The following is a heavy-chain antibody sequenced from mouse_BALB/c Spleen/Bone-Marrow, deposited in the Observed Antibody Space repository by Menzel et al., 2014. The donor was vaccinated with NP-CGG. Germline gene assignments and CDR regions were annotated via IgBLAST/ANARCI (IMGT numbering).Heavy chain of an antibody. CDR2: IDPYSGGT. CDR1: GYAFISYN. Sequence: VQLKQSGPELVKPGASVKVSCKASGYAFISYNMYWVKQSHGKSLEWIGYIDPYSGGTSYNQKFKGKATLTVDKSSSTAYMHLNSLTSEDSAVYYCARRVYYDYYAMDYWGQGTSVTVSS. J-gene: IGHJ4*01. V-gene: IGHV1S135*01. CDR3: ARRVYYDYYAMDY. D-gene: IGHD1-1*01.